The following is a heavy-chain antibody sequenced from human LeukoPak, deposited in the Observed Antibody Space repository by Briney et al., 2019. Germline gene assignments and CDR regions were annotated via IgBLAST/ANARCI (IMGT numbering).Heavy chain of an antibody. CDR3: ARHPRWPRYGSGNNWFDT. CDR1: GVSIADYY. Sequence: NSSETLSLTCTVSGVSIADYYWSWIRQPPGKRLEWIAYIYYSGTTIYNPSLKSRVTISIDTPNQQFSLSLTSVTAADTALYFCARHPRWPRYGSGNNWFDTWGQGTLVTVSS. J-gene: IGHJ5*02. V-gene: IGHV4-59*08. CDR2: IYYSGTT. D-gene: IGHD3-10*01.